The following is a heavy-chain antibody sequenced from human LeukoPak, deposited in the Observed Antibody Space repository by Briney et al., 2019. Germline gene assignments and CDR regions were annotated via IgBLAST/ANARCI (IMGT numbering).Heavy chain of an antibody. V-gene: IGHV3-33*01. CDR2: IWYDGSQK. CDR1: QFTFNIYA. Sequence: GGSLRLSCAASQFTFNIYAMHWVRQAPGKGLEWVAVIWYDGSQKYYADSVKGRFTVSRDNSKSTLYLQMNSLRVEDTAVYYCVRDIHIRDWGQGTLVTVPS. J-gene: IGHJ4*02. CDR3: VRDIHIRD.